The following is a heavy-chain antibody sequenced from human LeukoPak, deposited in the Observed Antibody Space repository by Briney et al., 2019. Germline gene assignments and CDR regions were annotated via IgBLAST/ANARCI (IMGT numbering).Heavy chain of an antibody. Sequence: PGGPLRLSCAASGFTFSRYSMNWIRQAPGKGPKWVSYISSSSSAIYYADSVRGRFTISRDNAKNSLYLQMNSLRDEDTAVYYCARDGEMATNPYYFDYWGQGTLVTVSS. CDR1: GFTFSRYS. CDR3: ARDGEMATNPYYFDY. D-gene: IGHD5-24*01. V-gene: IGHV3-48*02. J-gene: IGHJ4*02. CDR2: ISSSSSAI.